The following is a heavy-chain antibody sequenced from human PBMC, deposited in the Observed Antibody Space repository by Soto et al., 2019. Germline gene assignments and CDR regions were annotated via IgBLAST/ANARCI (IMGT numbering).Heavy chain of an antibody. V-gene: IGHV3-66*01. J-gene: IGHJ6*02. D-gene: IGHD2-15*01. CDR1: GFTVSGKKY. Sequence: VGSLRLSCAAFGFTVSGKKYVAWVRQAPGKGLEWVSALYDLDGTYYADSVKGRFTTSSDNAKNSLYLQMHSLRDEDTAVYYCAREGWPLLQTGMDVWGQGTTVTVSS. CDR3: AREGWPLLQTGMDV. CDR2: LYDLDGT.